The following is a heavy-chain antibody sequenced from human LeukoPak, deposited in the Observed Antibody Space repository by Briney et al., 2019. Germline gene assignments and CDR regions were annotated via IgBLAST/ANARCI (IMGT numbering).Heavy chain of an antibody. J-gene: IGHJ4*02. V-gene: IGHV3-30*18. D-gene: IGHD4-23*01. CDR3: AKDRNGGLFDY. CDR1: GFTFSSYG. Sequence: GKSLRLSCAASGFTFSSYGMHWVRQAPGKGLEWVAVISYDGSNKYYADSVKGRFTISRDSSKNTLYLQMNSLRAEDTAVYYCAKDRNGGLFDYWGQGTLVTVSS. CDR2: ISYDGSNK.